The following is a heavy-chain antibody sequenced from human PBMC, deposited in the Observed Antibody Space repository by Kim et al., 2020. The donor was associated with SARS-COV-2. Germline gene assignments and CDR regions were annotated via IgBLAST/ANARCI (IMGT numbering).Heavy chain of an antibody. CDR3: ARDRVRYSTKSQSREDQFDP. J-gene: IGHJ5*02. V-gene: IGHV3-21*01. D-gene: IGHD4-4*01. CDR2: ISSSSSYI. CDR1: GFTFSSYS. Sequence: GGSLRLSCAASGFTFSSYSMNWVRQAPGKGLEWVSSISSSSSYIYYADSVKGRFTISRDNAKNSLYLQMNSLRAEDTAVYYCARDRVRYSTKSQSREDQFDPWGQGTLVTVSS.